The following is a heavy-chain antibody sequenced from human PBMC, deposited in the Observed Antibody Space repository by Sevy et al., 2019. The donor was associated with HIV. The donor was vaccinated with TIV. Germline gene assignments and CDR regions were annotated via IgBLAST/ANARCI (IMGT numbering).Heavy chain of an antibody. V-gene: IGHV4-34*01. CDR1: GGSFSGYY. J-gene: IGHJ6*02. CDR2: INHSGST. Sequence: SETLSLTCAVYGGSFSGYYWSWIRQPPGKGLEWIGEINHSGSTNYNPSLKSRVTISVDTSKNQFSLKLSSVTAADTAVYYCARVRVVAARLRYYYYYGMDVWGQGTTVTVSS. D-gene: IGHD2-15*01. CDR3: ARVRVVAARLRYYYYYGMDV.